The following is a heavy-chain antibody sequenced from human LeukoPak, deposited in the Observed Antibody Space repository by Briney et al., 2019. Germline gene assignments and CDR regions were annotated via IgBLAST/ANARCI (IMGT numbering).Heavy chain of an antibody. Sequence: SETLSLTCTVSDDSISDYYRGWIRQPPGKGLEWIGYFYNSGRSTYNPSLKSRVTISVDTSKNQFSLKLSSVTAADTAVYYCARPWSAWDAFDIWGQGTMVTVSS. D-gene: IGHD2-15*01. J-gene: IGHJ3*02. V-gene: IGHV4-4*08. CDR1: DDSISDYY. CDR2: FYNSGRS. CDR3: ARPWSAWDAFDI.